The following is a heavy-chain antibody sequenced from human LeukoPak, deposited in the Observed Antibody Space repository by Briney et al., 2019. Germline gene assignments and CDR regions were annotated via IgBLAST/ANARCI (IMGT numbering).Heavy chain of an antibody. CDR2: INHSGST. Sequence: PSETLSLTCAVYGGSFSGYYWSWIRQPPGKGLEWIGEINHSGSTNYNPSLKSRVTISVDTSKNQFSLKLSSVTAADTAVYYCARGKWIQLWLLDYWGQGTLVIVSS. CDR1: GGSFSGYY. CDR3: ARGKWIQLWLLDY. D-gene: IGHD5-18*01. J-gene: IGHJ4*02. V-gene: IGHV4-34*01.